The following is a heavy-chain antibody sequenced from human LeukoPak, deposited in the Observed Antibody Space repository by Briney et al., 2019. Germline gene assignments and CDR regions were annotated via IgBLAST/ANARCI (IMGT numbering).Heavy chain of an antibody. CDR3: AKDLARIGARQSDY. J-gene: IGHJ4*02. D-gene: IGHD6-6*01. CDR2: ISDSVDST. Sequence: GGSLRLSCAASGFTFRSYAMSWVRQAPGKGLEWVSGISDSVDSTHYADSVKGRFTISRDNSKNTLYLQMNSLRAEDTALYYCAKDLARIGARQSDYWGQGTLVTVSS. CDR1: GFTFRSYA. V-gene: IGHV3-23*01.